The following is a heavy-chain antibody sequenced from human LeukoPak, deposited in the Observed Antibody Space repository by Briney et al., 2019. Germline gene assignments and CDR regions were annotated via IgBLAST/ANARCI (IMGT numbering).Heavy chain of an antibody. Sequence: SETLSLTCAVYGGSFSGYYWSWIRQPPGKGLGWIGEINHSGSTNYNPSLKSRVTISVDTSKNQFSLKLSSVTAADTAVYYCARGRYDFWSGYYTSWSFDYWGQGTLVTVSS. V-gene: IGHV4-34*01. J-gene: IGHJ4*02. D-gene: IGHD3-3*01. CDR3: ARGRYDFWSGYYTSWSFDY. CDR1: GGSFSGYY. CDR2: INHSGST.